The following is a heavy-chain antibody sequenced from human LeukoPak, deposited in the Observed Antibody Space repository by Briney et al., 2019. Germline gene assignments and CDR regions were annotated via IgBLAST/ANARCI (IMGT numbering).Heavy chain of an antibody. V-gene: IGHV1-24*01. J-gene: IGHJ4*02. CDR1: GYTLTELS. Sequence: ASVKVPCKVSGYTLTELSMHWVRQAPGKGLEWMGGFDPEDGETIYAQKFQGRVTMTEDTSTDTAYMELSSLRSEDTAVYYCATSAVLRYFDWSYWGQGTLATVSS. CDR2: FDPEDGET. D-gene: IGHD3-9*01. CDR3: ATSAVLRYFDWSY.